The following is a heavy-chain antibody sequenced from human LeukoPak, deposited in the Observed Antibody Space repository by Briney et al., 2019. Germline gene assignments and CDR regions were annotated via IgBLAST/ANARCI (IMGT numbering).Heavy chain of an antibody. CDR2: INPSGGST. Sequence: ASVKVSCRASGYTFTSYYMHWVRQAPGQGLEWMGIINPSGGSTSYAQKFQGRVTMTRDTSTSTVYMELSSLRSEDTAVYYCARDLRGYSYYYGMDVWGQGTTVTVSS. V-gene: IGHV1-46*01. CDR1: GYTFTSYY. J-gene: IGHJ6*02. D-gene: IGHD5-12*01. CDR3: ARDLRGYSYYYGMDV.